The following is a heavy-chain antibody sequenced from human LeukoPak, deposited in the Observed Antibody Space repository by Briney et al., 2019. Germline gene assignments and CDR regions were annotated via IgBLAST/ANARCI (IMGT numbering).Heavy chain of an antibody. J-gene: IGHJ4*02. V-gene: IGHV3-9*01. CDR2: ISWNSGSI. CDR1: GFTFDDYA. D-gene: IGHD1-26*01. CDR3: AKGPALVGAYYFNY. Sequence: PGRSLRLSCAASGFTFDDYAMHWVRQAPGKGLEWVSGISWNSGSIGYADSVKGRFTISRDNAKNSLYLQMNSLRAEDTALYYCAKGPALVGAYYFNYWGQGTLVTVSS.